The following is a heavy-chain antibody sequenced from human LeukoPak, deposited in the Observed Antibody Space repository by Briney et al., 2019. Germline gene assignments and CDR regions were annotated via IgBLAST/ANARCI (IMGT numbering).Heavy chain of an antibody. CDR3: AADFFYYYGSGKPTGRFDP. Sequence: ASVKVSCKASGYTFTSYYMHWVRQAPGQGLEWMGIINPSGGSTSYAQKFQERVTITRDMSTSTAYMELSSLRSEDTAVYYCAADFFYYYGSGKPTGRFDPWGQGTLVTVSS. D-gene: IGHD3-10*01. CDR1: GYTFTSYY. V-gene: IGHV1-46*01. CDR2: INPSGGST. J-gene: IGHJ5*02.